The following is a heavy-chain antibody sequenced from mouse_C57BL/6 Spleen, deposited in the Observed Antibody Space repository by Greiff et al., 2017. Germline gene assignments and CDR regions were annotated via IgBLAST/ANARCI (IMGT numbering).Heavy chain of an antibody. J-gene: IGHJ2*01. Sequence: QVQLQQPGAELVKPGASVKMSCKASGYTFTSYWITWVKQRPGQVLEWIGDIYPGSGSTNYNEKFKSKATLTVDTSSSTAYMQLSSLTSEDSAVYYCARGDYGYDDYFDYWGQGTTLTVSS. CDR2: IYPGSGST. D-gene: IGHD2-2*01. CDR3: ARGDYGYDDYFDY. V-gene: IGHV1-55*01. CDR1: GYTFTSYW.